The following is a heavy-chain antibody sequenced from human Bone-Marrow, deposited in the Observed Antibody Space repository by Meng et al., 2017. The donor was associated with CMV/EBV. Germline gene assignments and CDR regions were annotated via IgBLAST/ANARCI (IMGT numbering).Heavy chain of an antibody. CDR3: ARVQGQQLVTYYYYGMDV. Sequence: LSLTCAASGFTFSNYAMHWVRQAPGKGLEWVAVISYDGRHQYYADSVKGRFTISRDNAKNSLYLQMNSLRAEDTAVYYCARVQGQQLVTYYYYGMDVWGQGTTVTVSS. CDR1: GFTFSNYA. D-gene: IGHD6-13*01. V-gene: IGHV3-30*04. CDR2: ISYDGRHQ. J-gene: IGHJ6*02.